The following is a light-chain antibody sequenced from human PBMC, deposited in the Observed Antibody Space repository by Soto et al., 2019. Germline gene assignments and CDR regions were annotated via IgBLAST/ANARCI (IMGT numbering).Light chain of an antibody. CDR1: QSVSSN. J-gene: IGKJ5*01. CDR2: GAS. Sequence: ETVMTQSPGTLSVSPGERATLSCRASQSVSSNLAWYQQKPGQAPRLLIYGASTRATGIPARFSGSGSGTELTLTISSLQSKDLAVYYCQQYNNWPPVTFGQGTRLESK. V-gene: IGKV3D-15*01. CDR3: QQYNNWPPVT.